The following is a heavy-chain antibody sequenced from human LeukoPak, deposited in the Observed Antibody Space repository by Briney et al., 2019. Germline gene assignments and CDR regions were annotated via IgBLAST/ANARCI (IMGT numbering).Heavy chain of an antibody. CDR3: AKGPLRGTAAAIDY. J-gene: IGHJ4*02. V-gene: IGHV3-30*18. Sequence: GGSLRLSCAASRFTFSSYWMSWVRQAPGTGLEWVAVISYDGRNKHYPDSVKGRFTISRDISTDTLWLQMDSLRTEDTAVYYCAKGPLRGTAAAIDYWGQGTLVTVSS. CDR1: RFTFSSYW. D-gene: IGHD2-2*01. CDR2: ISYDGRNK.